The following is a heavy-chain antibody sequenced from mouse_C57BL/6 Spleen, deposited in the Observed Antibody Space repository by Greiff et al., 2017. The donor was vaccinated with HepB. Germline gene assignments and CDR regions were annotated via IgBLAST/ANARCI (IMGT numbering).Heavy chain of an antibody. CDR1: GFSLTSYG. J-gene: IGHJ3*01. CDR2: IWSGGST. D-gene: IGHD2-4*01. Sequence: VQLQQSGPGLVQPSQSLSITCTVSGFSLTSYGVHWVRQSPGKGLEWLGVIWSGGSTDYNAAFISRLSISKYNSKSQVFFKMNSLKADDTAIYYCASYDYGVFAYWGQGTLVTGSA. V-gene: IGHV2-2*01. CDR3: ASYDYGVFAY.